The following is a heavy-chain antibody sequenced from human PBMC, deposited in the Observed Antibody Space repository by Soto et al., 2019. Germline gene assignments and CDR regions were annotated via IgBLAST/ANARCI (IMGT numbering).Heavy chain of an antibody. V-gene: IGHV3-23*01. D-gene: IGHD6-19*01. CDR1: GFTFSSYA. J-gene: IGHJ3*01. CDR2: ISGSGGST. Sequence: PGGSLRLSCAASGFTFSSYAMSWVRQAPGKGLEWVSAISGSGGSTYYADSVKGRFTISRDNSKKTLYLQMTSLRADDTAVYYCARDRQQWLEPAGGALPFWGQGTMVTVSS. CDR3: ARDRQQWLEPAGGALPF.